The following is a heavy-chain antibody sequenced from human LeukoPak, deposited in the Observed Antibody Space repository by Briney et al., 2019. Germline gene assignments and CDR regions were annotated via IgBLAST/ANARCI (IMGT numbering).Heavy chain of an antibody. D-gene: IGHD5-24*01. V-gene: IGHV4-4*07. CDR1: GASISYYY. Sequence: SETLSLTCTVSGASISYYYWSWIRQPAGKGLEWIGRVYASGTNNYNPSLRSRVTMSVDTSKNQFSLKLTSVTAADTAVYYCAREEIRSWFDPWGQGTLVTVSS. CDR3: AREEIRSWFDP. CDR2: VYASGTN. J-gene: IGHJ5*02.